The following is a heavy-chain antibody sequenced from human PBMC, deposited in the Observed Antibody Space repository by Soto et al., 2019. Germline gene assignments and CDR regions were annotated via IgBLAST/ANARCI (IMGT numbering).Heavy chain of an antibody. CDR3: NTASPVSSYNILTGQPYDY. CDR2: IFPGGST. D-gene: IGHD3-9*01. V-gene: IGHV3-53*01. CDR1: GFTVSSNY. J-gene: IGHJ4*02. Sequence: PGGSLRLSCAASGFTVSSNYMNWVRQAPGKGLEWVSVIFPGGSTYYAAPVKGRFTISRDDSKNILYVQMNSLKTEDTAVYFCNTASPVSSYNILTGQPYDYWGQGIQVTAPQ.